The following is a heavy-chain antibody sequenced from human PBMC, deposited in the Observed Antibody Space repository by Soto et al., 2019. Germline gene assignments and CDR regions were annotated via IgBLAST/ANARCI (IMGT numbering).Heavy chain of an antibody. CDR2: VYYSGST. V-gene: IGHV4-59*01. Sequence: SETLSLTCNVSGGSMSSYYWSWIRQPPGKGLEWIGYVYYSGSTNYNPSLKSRVTISVDTSKNQFSLKLSSVTAADTAVYYCARRWGTSFDFWGQGTLVTVS. CDR1: GGSMSSYY. CDR3: ARRWGTSFDF. J-gene: IGHJ4*02. D-gene: IGHD7-27*01.